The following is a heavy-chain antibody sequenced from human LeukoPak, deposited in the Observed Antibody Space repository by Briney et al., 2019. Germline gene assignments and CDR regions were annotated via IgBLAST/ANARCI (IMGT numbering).Heavy chain of an antibody. J-gene: IGHJ4*02. V-gene: IGHV3-23*01. D-gene: IGHD2-21*01. CDR2: ISGSGGST. CDR1: GFSFGTYG. CDR3: AKFLPTHIVVANYYFDY. Sequence: QPGGSLRLSCAASGFSFGTYGMHWVRQAPGKGLEWVSAISGSGGSTYYADSVKGRFTISRDNSKNTLYLQMNSLRAEDTAVYYCAKFLPTHIVVANYYFDYWGQGTLVTVSS.